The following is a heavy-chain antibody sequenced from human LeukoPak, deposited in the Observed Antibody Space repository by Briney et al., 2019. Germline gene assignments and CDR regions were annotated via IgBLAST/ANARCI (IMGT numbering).Heavy chain of an antibody. D-gene: IGHD6-19*01. CDR3: VRDSNGQTRADDPFDI. CDR2: MIPNSGNT. CDR1: GYTFTNVD. V-gene: IGHV1-8*03. J-gene: IGHJ3*02. Sequence: ASVKVSCRASGYTFTNVDINWVRQASGQGLEWMGWMIPNSGNTGYAQSFQGRVTLTRDTSISTAYMELSSLTSDDTAVYYCVRDSNGQTRADDPFDIWGQGTMVTVSS.